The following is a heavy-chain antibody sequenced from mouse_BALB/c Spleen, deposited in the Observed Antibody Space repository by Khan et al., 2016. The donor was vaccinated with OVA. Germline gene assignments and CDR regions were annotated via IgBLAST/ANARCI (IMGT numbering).Heavy chain of an antibody. D-gene: IGHD2-1*01. CDR3: ARNRDGNYAMDY. J-gene: IGHJ4*01. V-gene: IGHV1S132*01. CDR1: GYIFTSYW. CDR2: IYPGTGST. Sequence: QVQLQQPGAELVRPGASVKLSCKTSGYIFTSYWIHWVKQRSGQGLEWIARIYPGTGSTYYNEQLKGKATLTADKSSSTAYMQLSSLKSDGSAVYSCARNRDGNYAMDYWGTGTSVTVSS.